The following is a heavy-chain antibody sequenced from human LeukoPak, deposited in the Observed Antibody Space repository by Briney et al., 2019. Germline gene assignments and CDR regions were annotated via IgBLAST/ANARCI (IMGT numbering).Heavy chain of an antibody. CDR3: ARVGDTSSYYYYFDF. CDR2: INHSGST. D-gene: IGHD3-22*01. V-gene: IGHV4-34*01. CDR1: GGSFSGYY. J-gene: IGHJ4*01. Sequence: PSETLSLTCAVYGGSFSGYYWSWIRQPPGKGLEWIGEINHSGSTNYNPSLKSRVTISVDTSKNQFSLKLTSVTAADTSMYYCARVGDTSSYYYYFDFWGHGTLATVSS.